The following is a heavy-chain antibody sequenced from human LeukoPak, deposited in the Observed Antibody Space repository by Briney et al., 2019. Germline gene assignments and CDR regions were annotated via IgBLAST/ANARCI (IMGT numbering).Heavy chain of an antibody. D-gene: IGHD5-18*01. CDR1: GFTFSRYA. Sequence: PGGSLRLSCGASGFTFSRYAMSWVRQAPGKGLQWVSQIDGSGGAIYYADSVRGRFTISRDNSKNTLFLEMNSLRAEDTALYYCARALRRYSYDYPSPDYWGQGTLVTVSS. J-gene: IGHJ4*02. CDR3: ARALRRYSYDYPSPDY. V-gene: IGHV3-23*01. CDR2: IDGSGGAI.